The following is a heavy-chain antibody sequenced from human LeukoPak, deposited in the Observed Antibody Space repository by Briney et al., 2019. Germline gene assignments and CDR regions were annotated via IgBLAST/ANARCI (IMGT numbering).Heavy chain of an antibody. CDR3: ARAENLWFGEWGGNWFDP. V-gene: IGHV3-48*03. J-gene: IGHJ5*02. Sequence: PGGSPRLSCAASGFTFSSYEMNWVRQAPGKGLEWVSYISSSGSTIYYADSVKGRFTISRDNAKNSLYLQMNSLRAEDTAVYYCARAENLWFGEWGGNWFDPWGQGTLVTVSS. CDR1: GFTFSSYE. CDR2: ISSSGSTI. D-gene: IGHD3-10*01.